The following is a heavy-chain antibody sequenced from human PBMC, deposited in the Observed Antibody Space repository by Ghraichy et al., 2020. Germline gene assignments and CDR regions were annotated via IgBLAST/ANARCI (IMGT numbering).Heavy chain of an antibody. D-gene: IGHD6-19*01. CDR1: GDSVSSEADY. Sequence: GSLRLSCTVSGDSVSSEADYWSWIRQPPGKGLEWIGYISSTGTTFYNPSLRGRVTISLDTSKNQFSLNLNFVTAADTAVFYCARRWRAGAAWDYWGQGILVTVSS. CDR3: ARRWRAGAAWDY. J-gene: IGHJ4*02. CDR2: ISSTGTT. V-gene: IGHV4-61*08.